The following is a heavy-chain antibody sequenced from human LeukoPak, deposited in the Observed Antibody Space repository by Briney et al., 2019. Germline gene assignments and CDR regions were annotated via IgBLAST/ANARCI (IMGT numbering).Heavy chain of an antibody. CDR3: TAGTGRSDFDY. CDR2: IKSKTDGGTT. Sequence: PGGSLRLSCAASGFTFSNAWMSWVRQTPGKGLEWVGRIKSKTDGGTTDYAAPVKGRFTISRDDSENTLFLQMNSLKTEDTAVYYCTAGTGRSDFDYWGQGTLVTVSS. CDR1: GFTFSNAW. D-gene: IGHD1-1*01. J-gene: IGHJ4*02. V-gene: IGHV3-15*01.